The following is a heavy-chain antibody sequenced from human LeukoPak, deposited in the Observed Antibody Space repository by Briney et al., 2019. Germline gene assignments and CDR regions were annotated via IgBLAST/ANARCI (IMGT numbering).Heavy chain of an antibody. Sequence: GGSLRLSCAASGFTFSTHGMHWVRQAPGKGLEWVSFIRSDGSNTYYADSVKGRFTISRDNAKNSLYLQMNSLRAEDTALYYCARSGVGYCTNGVCFVDYWGQGTLVTVSS. CDR2: IRSDGSNT. V-gene: IGHV3-30*02. J-gene: IGHJ4*02. CDR1: GFTFSTHG. CDR3: ARSGVGYCTNGVCFVDY. D-gene: IGHD2-8*01.